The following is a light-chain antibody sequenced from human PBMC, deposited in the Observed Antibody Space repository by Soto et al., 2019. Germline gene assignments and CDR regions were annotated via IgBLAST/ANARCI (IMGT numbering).Light chain of an antibody. CDR2: YTS. CDR1: QSVGSH. J-gene: IGKJ3*01. CDR3: QQYNNWPLT. V-gene: IGKV3-15*01. Sequence: EIVMTQSPATLSVSPGERATLSCRASQSVGSHLAWYQQKPGQAPRLLIYYTSTRATGIPARFSGSGSGTAFYLTISSLQSEDFEVYYCQQYNNWPLTFGPGTKVDIK.